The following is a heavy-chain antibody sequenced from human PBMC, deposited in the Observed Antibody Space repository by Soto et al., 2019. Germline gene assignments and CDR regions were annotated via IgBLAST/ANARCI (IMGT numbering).Heavy chain of an antibody. J-gene: IGHJ6*02. CDR2: TTYDGRIK. D-gene: IGHD1-1*01. CDR1: GFSFSSCG. CDR3: AGALENPYFYYGLDV. V-gene: IGHV3-30*03. Sequence: GGSLRLSCVGSGFSFSSCGMQWVRQAPGKGLEWVAATTYDGRIKYYEDSVKGRFTISRDNSKNTLYLQMNSLRVEDTATYYCAGALENPYFYYGLDVWGQGTTVTVSS.